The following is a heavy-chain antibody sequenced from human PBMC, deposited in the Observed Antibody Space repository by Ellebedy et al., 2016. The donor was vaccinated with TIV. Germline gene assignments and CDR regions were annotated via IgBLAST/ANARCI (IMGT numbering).Heavy chain of an antibody. CDR2: IKSKTDGGTT. D-gene: IGHD4-17*01. Sequence: GESLKISXAASGFTFSNAWMSWVRQAPGKGLEWVGRIKSKTDGGTTDYAAPVKGRFTISRDDSKNTLYLQMNSLKTEDTAVYYCTTDMTTDQHYYYYGMDVWGQGTTVTVSS. CDR1: GFTFSNAW. V-gene: IGHV3-15*01. J-gene: IGHJ6*02. CDR3: TTDMTTDQHYYYYGMDV.